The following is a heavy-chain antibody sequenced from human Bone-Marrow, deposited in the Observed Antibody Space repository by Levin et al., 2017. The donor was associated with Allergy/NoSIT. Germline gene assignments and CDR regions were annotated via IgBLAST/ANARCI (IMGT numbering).Heavy chain of an antibody. CDR1: GYTFTSYG. Sequence: ASVKVSCKASGYTFTSYGISWVRQAPGQGLEWMGWISAYNGNTNYAQKLQGRVTMTTDTSTSTAYMELRSLRSDDTAVYYCARVYITMVRGVIKGDYDYYGMDGWGQGTTVTVSS. CDR2: ISAYNGNT. V-gene: IGHV1-18*01. D-gene: IGHD3-10*01. CDR3: ARVYITMVRGVIKGDYDYYGMDG. J-gene: IGHJ6*02.